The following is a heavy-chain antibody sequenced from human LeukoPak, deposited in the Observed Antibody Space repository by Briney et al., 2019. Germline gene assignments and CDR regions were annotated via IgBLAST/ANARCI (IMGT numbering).Heavy chain of an antibody. J-gene: IGHJ5*02. CDR2: IYYGGST. CDR1: GGSISGYS. Sequence: PDTLSLTCTVSGGSISGYSWSWIRQSPGKGLEWIGYIYYGGSTNYNPSLKSRLIISVDTSKNQFSLRLSSVTAADTAVYYCARTSYDKGFDPWGQGTLVTV. CDR3: ARTSYDKGFDP. D-gene: IGHD3-9*01. V-gene: IGHV4-59*07.